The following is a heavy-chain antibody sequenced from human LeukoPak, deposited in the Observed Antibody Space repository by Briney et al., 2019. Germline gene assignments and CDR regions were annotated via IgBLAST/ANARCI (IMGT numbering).Heavy chain of an antibody. J-gene: IGHJ4*02. D-gene: IGHD4-17*01. Sequence: PGGSLRLSCAASGFTFSGYWLHWVRQAPGKGLEWVSHIDSDGSSTTYADSVRGRFTISRDNAKNRLYLQMNSLRAEDTAVYYCARMPTVTTSPYWGQGTLVTVSS. CDR2: IDSDGSST. V-gene: IGHV3-74*01. CDR1: GFTFSGYW. CDR3: ARMPTVTTSPY.